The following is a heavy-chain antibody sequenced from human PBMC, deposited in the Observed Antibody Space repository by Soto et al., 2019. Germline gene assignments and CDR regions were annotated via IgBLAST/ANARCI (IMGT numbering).Heavy chain of an antibody. V-gene: IGHV5-51*01. CDR1: GYNFTTFW. CDR2: IYPGDSET. J-gene: IGHJ4*02. CDR3: ARLGFPGAIYFDS. Sequence: PGESLNISCKGSGYNFTTFWIGWVRQMPGKGLEWMGIIYPGDSETKYSPDFEGQVTISADRSTNTAYLQWRSLRASDTAMYYCARLGFPGAIYFDSWGLGTLVTVSS.